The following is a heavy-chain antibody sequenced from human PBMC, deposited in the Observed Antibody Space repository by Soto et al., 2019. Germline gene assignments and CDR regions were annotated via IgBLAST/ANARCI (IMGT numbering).Heavy chain of an antibody. V-gene: IGHV4-59*01. J-gene: IGHJ6*02. D-gene: IGHD2-21*02. Sequence: QVRLQESGPGLVKPSETLSLTCTVSGGSISRYYWSWIRQPPGKGLEWIGYLYNTGSTIYNPSLKSRVTISVDTSKNQFSLKLNSVTAGDTAVYYCARDLWGYCGTDCYPLDVWGPGTTVTVSS. CDR2: LYNTGST. CDR3: ARDLWGYCGTDCYPLDV. CDR1: GGSISRYY.